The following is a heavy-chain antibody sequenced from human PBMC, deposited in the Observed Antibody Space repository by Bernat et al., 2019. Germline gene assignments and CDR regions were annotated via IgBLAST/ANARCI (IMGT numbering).Heavy chain of an antibody. V-gene: IGHV3-30*01. Sequence: QVQLVESGGGVVQPGRSLRLSCAASGFTFSSYAMHWVRQAPGKGLEWVAVISYDGSNKYYADSVKGRFTISRDNSKNTLYLQMNSLRAEDTAVYYCARDPDSSSSSSARGWFDPWGQGTLVTVSS. J-gene: IGHJ5*02. D-gene: IGHD6-6*01. CDR1: GFTFSSYA. CDR3: ARDPDSSSSSSARGWFDP. CDR2: ISYDGSNK.